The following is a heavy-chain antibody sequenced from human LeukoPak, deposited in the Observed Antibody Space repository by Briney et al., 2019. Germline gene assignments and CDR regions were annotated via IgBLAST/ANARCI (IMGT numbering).Heavy chain of an antibody. V-gene: IGHV5-10-1*01. CDR2: IDPSDSYT. CDR3: AGTGYCSSTSCYSWFDP. D-gene: IGHD2-2*01. CDR1: GYSFITYW. Sequence: GESLKISCKGSGYSFITYWINWVRQMPGKGLERMGRIDPSDSYTNYSPSFQGHVTISADKSISTAYLQWSSLKASDTAMYYCAGTGYCSSTSCYSWFDPWGQGTLVTVSS. J-gene: IGHJ5*02.